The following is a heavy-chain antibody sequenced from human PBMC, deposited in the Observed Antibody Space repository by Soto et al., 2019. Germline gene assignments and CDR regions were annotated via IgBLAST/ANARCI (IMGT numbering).Heavy chain of an antibody. CDR2: ISYDGSNK. D-gene: IGHD5-18*01. CDR3: AKALVDTAMVTEFDY. V-gene: IGHV3-30*18. J-gene: IGHJ4*02. Sequence: GGSLRLSCAASGFTFSSYGMHWVRQAPGKGLEWVAVISYDGSNKYYADSVKGRFTISRDNSKNTLYLQMNSLRAEDTAVYYCAKALVDTAMVTEFDYWGQGTLVTVSS. CDR1: GFTFSSYG.